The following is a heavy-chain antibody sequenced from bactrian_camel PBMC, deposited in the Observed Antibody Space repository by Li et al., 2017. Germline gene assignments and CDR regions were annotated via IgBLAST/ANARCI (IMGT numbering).Heavy chain of an antibody. CDR2: IDTDGTA. CDR1: GYTASTHC. J-gene: IGHJ4*01. Sequence: HVQLVESGGGSVQAGGSLRLSCVAYGYTASTHCMGWFRQAPGKEREGVASIDTDGTAFYADSVKGRFTISRDIAKNTLYLQMNSLKPEDTAMYYCAADWFQDGGRWLRTMAGSTSLPTGQGTQVTVS. V-gene: IGHV3S55*01. D-gene: IGHD7*01.